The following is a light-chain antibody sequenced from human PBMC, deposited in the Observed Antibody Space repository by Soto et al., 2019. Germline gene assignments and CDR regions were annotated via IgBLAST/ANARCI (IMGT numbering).Light chain of an antibody. J-gene: IGLJ2*01. V-gene: IGLV2-14*01. CDR1: TSDVGGYNY. Sequence: QSALTQPASVSGSPGQSITISCTGTTSDVGGYNYVSWFQQHPGKVPKLMIYEVSHRPSGVSNRFSGSKSGNTASLTISGLQAEDEADYYCTSYASGSSHVVFGGGTKLTVL. CDR3: TSYASGSSHVV. CDR2: EVS.